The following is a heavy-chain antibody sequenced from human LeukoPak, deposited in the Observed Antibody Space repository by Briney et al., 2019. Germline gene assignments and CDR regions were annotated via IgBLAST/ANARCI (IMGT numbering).Heavy chain of an antibody. J-gene: IGHJ6*02. Sequence: GGSLRLSCAASGFTFSSYSMNWVRQAPGKGLEWVSSISSSSSSYIYYADSVKGRFTISRDNAKNSLYLQMNSLRAEDTAVYYCARGAYGAYGMDVWGQGTTVTVSS. V-gene: IGHV3-21*01. CDR2: ISSSSSSYI. D-gene: IGHD3-10*01. CDR1: GFTFSSYS. CDR3: ARGAYGAYGMDV.